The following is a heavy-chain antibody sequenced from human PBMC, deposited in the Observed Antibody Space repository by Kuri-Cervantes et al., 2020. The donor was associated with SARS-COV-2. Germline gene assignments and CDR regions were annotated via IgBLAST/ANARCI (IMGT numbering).Heavy chain of an antibody. Sequence: SETLSLTCTVSGTSLRGGPNSWNWIRQSPGKGLEWIGYIYDDGTTSYKPSLRSRLTISLDTSKNQFSLNLSSVTAADTAVYYCASYKYYNKGNWFDPWGQGTLVTVSS. CDR3: ASYKYYNKGNWFDP. D-gene: IGHD5-24*01. V-gene: IGHV4-39*01. CDR1: GTSLRGGPNS. J-gene: IGHJ5*02. CDR2: IYDDGTT.